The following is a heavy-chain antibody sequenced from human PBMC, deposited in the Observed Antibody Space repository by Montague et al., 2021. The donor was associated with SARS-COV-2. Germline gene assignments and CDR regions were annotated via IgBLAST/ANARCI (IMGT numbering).Heavy chain of an antibody. CDR2: IYYTWST. CDR3: ARVGCELRVRVSYIDV. V-gene: IGHV4-59*01. CDR1: GGSISPYY. D-gene: IGHD3-10*01. J-gene: IGHJ6*02. Sequence: SETLSLTCTVSGGSISPYYWSWIRQPPRTGLEWIWNIYYTWSTNSNSSLTSRLTISVDTSENQFSLKVTSVTAADTAVYYCARVGCELRVRVSYIDVWGQGTPVTVSS.